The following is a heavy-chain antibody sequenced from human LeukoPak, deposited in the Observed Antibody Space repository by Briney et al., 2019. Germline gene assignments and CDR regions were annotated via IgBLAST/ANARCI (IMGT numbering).Heavy chain of an antibody. CDR1: GYTFTSYG. D-gene: IGHD6-13*01. CDR2: IIPIFGTA. CDR3: ARRRIALYYGMDV. V-gene: IGHV1-69*13. Sequence: SVKVSCKASGYTFTSYGISWVRQAPGQGLEWMGGIIPIFGTANYAQKFQGRVTITADESTNTAYMGLSSLRSEDTAVYYCARRRIALYYGMDVWGQGTTVTVSS. J-gene: IGHJ6*02.